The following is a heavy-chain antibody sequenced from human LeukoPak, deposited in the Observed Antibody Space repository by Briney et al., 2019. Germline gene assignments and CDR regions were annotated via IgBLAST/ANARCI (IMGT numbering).Heavy chain of an antibody. CDR3: VNSNYQLRVLSYYDFWGGVLPADD. Sequence: GRSLRLSCAASGLTVRTYAMSWVRQAPGKGLDWVSGISHSGDKTYYADSVKARFTISRENSENTLYLEINSLRAEDTAIYSCVNSNYQLRVLSYYDFWGGVLPADDWGQGTLVTVSS. CDR2: ISHSGDKT. D-gene: IGHD3-3*01. CDR1: GLTVRTYA. V-gene: IGHV3-23*01. J-gene: IGHJ4*02.